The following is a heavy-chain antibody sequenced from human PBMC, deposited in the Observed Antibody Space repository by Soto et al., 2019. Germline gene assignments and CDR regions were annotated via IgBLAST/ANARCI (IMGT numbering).Heavy chain of an antibody. CDR3: ARDGGFGELLFYYYYGMDV. CDR1: GYTFTGYY. CDR2: INPNSGGT. V-gene: IGHV1-2*02. Sequence: ASVKVSCKASGYTFTGYYMHWVRQAPGQGLEWMGWINPNSGGTNYAQKFQGRVTMTRDTSISTAYMELRRLRSDDTAVYYCARDGGFGELLFYYYYGMDVWGQGTTVTVSS. D-gene: IGHD3-10*01. J-gene: IGHJ6*02.